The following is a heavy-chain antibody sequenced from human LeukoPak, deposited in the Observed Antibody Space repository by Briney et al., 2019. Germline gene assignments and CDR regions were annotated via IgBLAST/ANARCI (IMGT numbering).Heavy chain of an antibody. Sequence: GGSLRLSCAASGFTVSSNYMNWVRQAPGKGLEWVSIIYSGGDTYYADSVKGRFTISRDNAKNSLYLQMNSLRAEDTAVYYCARDRSYTSWDWGQGTLVTVSS. V-gene: IGHV3-66*01. J-gene: IGHJ4*02. CDR3: ARDRSYTSWD. D-gene: IGHD2-2*01. CDR1: GFTVSSNY. CDR2: IYSGGDT.